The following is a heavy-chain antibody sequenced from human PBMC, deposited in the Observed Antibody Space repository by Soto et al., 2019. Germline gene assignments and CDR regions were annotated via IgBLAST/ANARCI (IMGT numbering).Heavy chain of an antibody. CDR2: ISYDGSNK. D-gene: IGHD3-3*01. CDR1: GFTFSSYG. CDR3: ANLQVNYDFWSGSQYYYYGMDV. Sequence: GGSLRLSCAASGFTFSSYGMHWVRQAPGKGLEWVAVISYDGSNKYYADSVKGRFTISRDNSKNTLYLQMNSLRAEDTAVYYCANLQVNYDFWSGSQYYYYGMDVWGQGTTVTVSS. J-gene: IGHJ6*02. V-gene: IGHV3-30*18.